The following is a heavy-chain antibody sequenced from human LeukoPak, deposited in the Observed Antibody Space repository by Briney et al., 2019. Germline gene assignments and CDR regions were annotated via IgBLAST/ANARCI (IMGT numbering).Heavy chain of an antibody. V-gene: IGHV1-69*13. D-gene: IGHD3-10*01. CDR3: VRDLDYDYYGPGGAFDI. CDR1: GGTFSSYA. Sequence: ASVKVSCKASGGTFSSYAISWVRQAPGQGLEWMGGIIPIFGTANYAQKFQGRVTITADESTSTAYMELSSLRSEDTAVYYCVRDLDYDYYGPGGAFDIWGQGTMVTVSS. CDR2: IIPIFGTA. J-gene: IGHJ3*02.